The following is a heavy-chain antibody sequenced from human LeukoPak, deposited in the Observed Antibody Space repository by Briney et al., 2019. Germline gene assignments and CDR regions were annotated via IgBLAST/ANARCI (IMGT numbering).Heavy chain of an antibody. Sequence: ASVKVSCKASGYTFTAYYLHWVRQAPGQGLEWMGWINPNSGDTNYQGRVTMTRDTSISTAYMELSSLSSEDTAVYYCARVGEIYSNYGWFDYWGQGTLVTVSS. D-gene: IGHD4-11*01. CDR1: GYTFTAYY. V-gene: IGHV1-2*02. J-gene: IGHJ4*02. CDR2: INPNSGDT. CDR3: ARVGEIYSNYGWFDY.